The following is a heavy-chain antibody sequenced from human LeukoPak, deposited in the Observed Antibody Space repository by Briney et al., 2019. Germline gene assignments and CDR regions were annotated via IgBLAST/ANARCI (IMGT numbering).Heavy chain of an antibody. D-gene: IGHD3-22*01. J-gene: IGHJ4*02. CDR2: IWYDGSNK. CDR1: GFTFSSYG. V-gene: IGHV3-33*01. CDR3: ARVYYYDSSGYPGY. Sequence: PGGSLRLSCAASGFTFSSYGMHWVRQAPGKGLEWVAVIWYDGSNKYYADSVKGRFTISRDNSKNTLYLQMNSLRAEDTAVYYCARVYYYDSSGYPGYWGQGTLVTVSS.